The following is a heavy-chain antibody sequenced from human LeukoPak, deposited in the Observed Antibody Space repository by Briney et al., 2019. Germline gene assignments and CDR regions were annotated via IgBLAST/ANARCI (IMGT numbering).Heavy chain of an antibody. CDR1: GYTFTSYD. V-gene: IGHV1-8*01. Sequence: GVSVKVSCKASGYTFTSYDINWVRQATGQGLEWMGWMNPNSGNTGYAQKFQGRVTMTRNTSISTAYMELSSLRSEDTAVYYCATRDVSGSLYCDYWGQGTLVTVSS. D-gene: IGHD1-26*01. J-gene: IGHJ4*02. CDR2: MNPNSGNT. CDR3: ATRDVSGSLYCDY.